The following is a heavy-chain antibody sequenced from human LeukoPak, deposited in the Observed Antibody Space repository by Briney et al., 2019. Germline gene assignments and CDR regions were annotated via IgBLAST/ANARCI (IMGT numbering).Heavy chain of an antibody. CDR3: ARDFWSGFYTPYNWFDP. CDR2: ISSSGSSI. CDR1: GFTFSDYC. D-gene: IGHD3-3*01. Sequence: PGESLRLSCAASGFTFSDYCLSWIRQAPGKGLEWVSYISSSGSSIYYADSVKGRFTISRDNGKNSLYLQMNSLRAEDTAVYYCARDFWSGFYTPYNWFDPWGQGTLVTVSS. V-gene: IGHV3-11*01. J-gene: IGHJ5*02.